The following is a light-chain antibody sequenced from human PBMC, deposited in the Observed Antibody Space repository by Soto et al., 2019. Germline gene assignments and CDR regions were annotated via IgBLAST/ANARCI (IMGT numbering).Light chain of an antibody. CDR1: SSDVGAYNY. Sequence: QSVLTQPASVPGSPGQSITISCTGTSSDVGAYNYVSWYQQHPGKAPKVLIYDVSNRPSGVSNRFSGSKSGNTASLTISGLQAEDEADYYCSSYTSSRTYVFGTGTKLTVL. V-gene: IGLV2-14*03. CDR3: SSYTSSRTYV. CDR2: DVS. J-gene: IGLJ1*01.